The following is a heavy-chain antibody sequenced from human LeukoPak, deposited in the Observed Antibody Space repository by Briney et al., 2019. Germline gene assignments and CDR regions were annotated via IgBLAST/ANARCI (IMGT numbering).Heavy chain of an antibody. CDR3: ARDAGGYYPDY. Sequence: GGALRLSCAASGFTFSNAWMSWVRQAPGKGLEWVCRIKSKTDGGTTDYAAPVKGRFTISRDDSKNTLYLQMNSLKTEDTAVYYCARDAGGYYPDYWGQGTLVTVSS. J-gene: IGHJ4*02. CDR1: GFTFSNAW. CDR2: IKSKTDGGTT. V-gene: IGHV3-15*01. D-gene: IGHD3-22*01.